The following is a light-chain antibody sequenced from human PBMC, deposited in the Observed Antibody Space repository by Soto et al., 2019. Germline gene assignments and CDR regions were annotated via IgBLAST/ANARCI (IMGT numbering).Light chain of an antibody. CDR3: QQYNKWPWT. CDR1: QSVSSN. CDR2: GAS. V-gene: IGKV3-15*01. J-gene: IGKJ1*01. Sequence: EIVMTQSASTLSGSPGERATLSCGATQSVSSNLAWYQHKPGQAPRLLISGASTRATGIPARFSGSGSETEFNLTIGSLQPEDFAVYYCQQYNKWPWTFGQGTKVDIK.